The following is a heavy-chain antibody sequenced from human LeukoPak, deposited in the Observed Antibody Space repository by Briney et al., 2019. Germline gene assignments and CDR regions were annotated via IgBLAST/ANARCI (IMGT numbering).Heavy chain of an antibody. CDR2: ISPLLNMA. CDR1: GGSFSDHA. J-gene: IGHJ6*04. Sequence: ASVKVSCKASGGSFSDHAISWVRQAPGQGLEWMGRISPLLNMADYAQKFQDRVTLTADTSTSTAYMELSSLRSDGTAVYYCARGDLVRGYYYMDVWGKGTTVTVSS. V-gene: IGHV1-69*04. D-gene: IGHD2-21*01. CDR3: ARGDLVRGYYYMDV.